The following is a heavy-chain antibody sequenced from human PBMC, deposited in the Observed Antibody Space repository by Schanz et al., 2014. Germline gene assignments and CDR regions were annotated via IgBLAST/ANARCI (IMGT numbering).Heavy chain of an antibody. CDR2: ISYHGSEK. J-gene: IGHJ3*02. CDR3: AAARGTNCYFCALDI. V-gene: IGHV3-30*03. Sequence: QVQLVESGGSVVQPGRSLRLSCAGSGFSFSDYGMHWVRQAPGRGLEWVAVISYHGSEKYYADSVKGRFTISRDNSKNTLYLQMNSLRAEDTAIYFCAAARGTNCYFCALDIWGQGTMVTVS. D-gene: IGHD2-2*01. CDR1: GFSFSDYG.